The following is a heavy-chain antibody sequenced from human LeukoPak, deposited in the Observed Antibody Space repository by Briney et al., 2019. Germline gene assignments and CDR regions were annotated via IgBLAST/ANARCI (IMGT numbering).Heavy chain of an antibody. V-gene: IGHV3-66*01. D-gene: IGHD3-9*01. CDR2: IYSGGST. Sequence: GGSLRLSCAASGFTVSSIYMSGVPRAPGKGRVWVSVIYSGGSTYYADSVKGRFTISRDNSKNTLYLQMNSLRAEDTAVYYCARAMIVRYFDWPLFDYWGQGTLATVS. CDR1: GFTVSSIY. CDR3: ARAMIVRYFDWPLFDY. J-gene: IGHJ4*02.